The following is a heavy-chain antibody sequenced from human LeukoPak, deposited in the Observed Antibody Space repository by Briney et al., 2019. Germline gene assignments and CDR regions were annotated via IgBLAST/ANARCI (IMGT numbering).Heavy chain of an antibody. CDR3: AKDDAYSSSWYALDI. J-gene: IGHJ3*02. D-gene: IGHD6-13*01. CDR2: VSYDGSNK. V-gene: IGHV3-30*18. Sequence: PGRSLRLSCVASGFTFSTYGMHWVRQAPGKGLEWVAVVSYDGSNKYYADSVKGRFTISRDNSKNTLSLQMNSLRAEDTAVYYCAKDDAYSSSWYALDIWGQGTMVTVSS. CDR1: GFTFSTYG.